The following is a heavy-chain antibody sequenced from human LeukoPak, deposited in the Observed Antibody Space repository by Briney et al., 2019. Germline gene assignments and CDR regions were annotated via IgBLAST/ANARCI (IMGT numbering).Heavy chain of an antibody. CDR3: TRDGDYGDNNWFDP. CDR1: GFTFGDYA. J-gene: IGHJ5*02. CDR2: IRSKAYGGTT. D-gene: IGHD4-17*01. Sequence: GGALRLSCTASGFTFGDYAMSWFRQAPGKGLEWVGFIRSKAYGGTTEYAASVKGRFTISRDDSKSIAYLQMNSLKTEDTAVYYCTRDGDYGDNNWFDPWGQGTLVTVSS. V-gene: IGHV3-49*03.